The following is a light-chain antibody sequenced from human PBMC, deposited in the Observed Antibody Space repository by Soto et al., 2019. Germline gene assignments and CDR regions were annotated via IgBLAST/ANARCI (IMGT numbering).Light chain of an antibody. CDR2: SAS. J-gene: IGKJ1*01. V-gene: IGKV1-12*01. Sequence: DIQMTQSPSSVSASVGDTVTITFRASQGISSWLAWYQQKPGKAPKLLISSASTFERGVPSRFSGSGSGTEFTLIISNLQPDDFATYYCQQFKDYVWTFGQGTKVDIK. CDR3: QQFKDYVWT. CDR1: QGISSW.